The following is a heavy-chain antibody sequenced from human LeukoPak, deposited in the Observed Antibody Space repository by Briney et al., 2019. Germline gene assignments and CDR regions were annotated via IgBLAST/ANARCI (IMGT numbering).Heavy chain of an antibody. V-gene: IGHV4-4*02. D-gene: IGHD2-2*01. J-gene: IGHJ4*02. CDR3: ARGRVPAARQNYFDC. Sequence: PSEPLSLTCAVSGDSISSSDWWSWVRQPPGKGLEWIGEIYHSGSTNYHPSLRGRVTISVDKSKNQFSLKLSSVTAADTAVYYCARGRVPAARQNYFDCWGQGTLVTVSS. CDR1: GDSISSSDW. CDR2: IYHSGST.